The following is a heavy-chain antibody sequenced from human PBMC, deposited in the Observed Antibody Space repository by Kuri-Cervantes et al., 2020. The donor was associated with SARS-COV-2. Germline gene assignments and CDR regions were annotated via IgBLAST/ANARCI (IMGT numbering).Heavy chain of an antibody. CDR1: GFSFSSYG. Sequence: GESLKISCAASGFSFSSYGMHWVRQAPGKGLEWVAVISYDGSNKYYGDSVKGRFTISRDNDKNSLYLQMNSLRDGDTAVYYCARDHFIGNFDPWGQGTLVTVSS. CDR3: ARDHFIGNFDP. J-gene: IGHJ5*02. CDR2: ISYDGSNK. D-gene: IGHD3-3*02. V-gene: IGHV3-30*03.